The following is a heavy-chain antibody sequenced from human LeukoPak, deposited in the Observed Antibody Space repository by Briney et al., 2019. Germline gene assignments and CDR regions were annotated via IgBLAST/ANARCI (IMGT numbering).Heavy chain of an antibody. J-gene: IGHJ4*02. D-gene: IGHD3-10*01. CDR3: APGSDYFDY. CDR1: GYSFTGYY. V-gene: IGHV1-2*02. Sequence: GASVTVSCKTSGYSFTGYYMHWVRQAPGQGLEWMGWINPNSGGTKYAQRFKGRVTMTRDTSISTAYMELSSLRSDDTAVYYCAPGSDYFDYWGQGTQVTVSS. CDR2: INPNSGGT.